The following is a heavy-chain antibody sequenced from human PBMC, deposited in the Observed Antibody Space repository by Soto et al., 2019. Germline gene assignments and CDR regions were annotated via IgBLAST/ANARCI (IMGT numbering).Heavy chain of an antibody. V-gene: IGHV5-51*01. CDR2: IYPGDSDT. D-gene: IGHD4-4*01. Sequence: GESLKISCKGSGYSFTSYWIGWVRQMPGKGLEKMGIIYPGDSDTRYSPSFQGQVTISADKSISTAYLQWSSLKASDTAMYYCARSMTTVTTDGAFDIWGQGTMVTVSS. J-gene: IGHJ3*02. CDR1: GYSFTSYW. CDR3: ARSMTTVTTDGAFDI.